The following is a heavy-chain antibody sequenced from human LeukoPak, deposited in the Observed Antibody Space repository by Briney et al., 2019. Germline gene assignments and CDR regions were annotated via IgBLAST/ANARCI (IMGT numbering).Heavy chain of an antibody. V-gene: IGHV3-23*01. CDR3: AKRMVSSGWDYLDY. CDR1: GFTFSSYA. D-gene: IGHD6-19*01. Sequence: GGSLRLSCAASGFTFSSYAMSWVRQAPGKGLEWVSAISGSGGSTYYADSVKGRFTISRDNSRNTLYLQMNSLRAEDTAVYYCAKRMVSSGWDYLDYWGQGTLVTVSS. CDR2: ISGSGGST. J-gene: IGHJ4*02.